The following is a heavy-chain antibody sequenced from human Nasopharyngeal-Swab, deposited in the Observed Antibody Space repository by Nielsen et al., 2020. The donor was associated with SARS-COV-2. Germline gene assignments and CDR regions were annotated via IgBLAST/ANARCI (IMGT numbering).Heavy chain of an antibody. Sequence: WVRQAPGQGLEWMGIINPSGGSTSYAQKFQGRVTRTRDTSTSTVYMELSSLRSEDTAVYYCASPRRPTVTTDPFDYWGQGTLVTVSS. D-gene: IGHD4-17*01. CDR2: INPSGGST. CDR3: ASPRRPTVTTDPFDY. J-gene: IGHJ4*02. V-gene: IGHV1-46*01.